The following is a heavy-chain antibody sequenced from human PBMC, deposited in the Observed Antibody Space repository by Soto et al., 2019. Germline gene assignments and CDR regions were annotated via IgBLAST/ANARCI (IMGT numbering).Heavy chain of an antibody. Sequence: GALSLSSAASGFTFSDYYMSCILQAPGKGLEYISYISSSSGSTNYADSVKGRFTISRDNAKNSLYLQMSSLRAEDTAVYYCARDRGGYDRLYYYHGMDVWGQGTTVTVSS. D-gene: IGHD5-12*01. CDR1: GFTFSDYY. CDR2: ISSSSGST. V-gene: IGHV3-11*06. CDR3: ARDRGGYDRLYYYHGMDV. J-gene: IGHJ6*02.